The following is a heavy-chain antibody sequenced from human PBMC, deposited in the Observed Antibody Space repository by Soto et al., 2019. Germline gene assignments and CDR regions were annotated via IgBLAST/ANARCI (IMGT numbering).Heavy chain of an antibody. Sequence: SETLSLTCTFSGGSISSSSYYWGWIRQPPGKGLEWIGSIYYSGSTYYNPSLKSRVTISVDTSKNQFSLKLSSVTAADTAVYYCARSLLWFGELLDYYYYMDVWGKGTTVTVSS. CDR3: ARSLLWFGELLDYYYYMDV. V-gene: IGHV4-39*01. CDR1: GGSISSSSYY. CDR2: IYYSGST. J-gene: IGHJ6*03. D-gene: IGHD3-10*01.